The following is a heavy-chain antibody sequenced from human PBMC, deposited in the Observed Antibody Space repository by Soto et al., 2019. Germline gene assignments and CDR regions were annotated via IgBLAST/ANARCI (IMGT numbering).Heavy chain of an antibody. CDR3: ASRVPHGTYGAPYFQH. V-gene: IGHV3-30*03. Sequence: SLRLSCAASGFTFSSYGMHWVRQAPGKGLEWVAFISFDGANKYYADSVKGRFTISRDNSKNTLYLQMNSLRAEDTAVYYCASRVPHGTYGAPYFQHWGQGTLVTVSS. CDR1: GFTFSSYG. CDR2: ISFDGANK. D-gene: IGHD1-26*01. J-gene: IGHJ1*01.